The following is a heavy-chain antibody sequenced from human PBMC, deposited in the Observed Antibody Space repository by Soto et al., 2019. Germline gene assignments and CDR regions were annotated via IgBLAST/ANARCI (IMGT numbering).Heavy chain of an antibody. D-gene: IGHD3-3*01. CDR1: GFTFSDHY. Sequence: QVQLVESGGGLVKPGESLRLSCAASGFTFSDHYVTWIRQAPGKGLEWVSYISNSGSTIYYADSVKGRFTISRDNAENSRYLQMNSLRAEDTAVYYCARVGEMTYKDWGQGTLVTVSS. CDR2: ISNSGSTI. J-gene: IGHJ4*02. CDR3: ARVGEMTYKD. V-gene: IGHV3-11*01.